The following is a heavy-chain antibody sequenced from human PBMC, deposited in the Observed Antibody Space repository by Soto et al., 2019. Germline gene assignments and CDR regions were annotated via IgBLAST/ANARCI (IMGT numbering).Heavy chain of an antibody. CDR2: IYSSDST. D-gene: IGHD3-22*01. J-gene: IGHJ5*02. CDR1: GASIRPYY. CDR3: ARGRGDYFDTSGYYFDP. Sequence: ETLSLPCTVSGASIRPYYWSWIRQPAGKGLEWIGRIYSSDSTNYNPSLKSRVTMSVDTSKNQFSLKLSSVTAADTAVYHCARGRGDYFDTSGYYFDPWGQGTLVTVSS. V-gene: IGHV4-4*07.